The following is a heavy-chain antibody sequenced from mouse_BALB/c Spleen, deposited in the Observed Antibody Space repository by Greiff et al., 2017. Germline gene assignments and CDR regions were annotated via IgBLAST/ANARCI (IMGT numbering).Heavy chain of an antibody. J-gene: IGHJ4*01. D-gene: IGHD2-4*01. CDR2: IYPYNGGT. CDR1: GYTFTDYN. Sequence: VQLQQSGPELVKPGASVKISCKASGYTFTDYNMHWVKQSHGKSLEWIGYIYPYNGGTGYNQKFKSKATLTVDNSSSTAYMELRSLTSEDSAVYYCASQYDYGYAMDYWGQGTSVTVSS. CDR3: ASQYDYGYAMDY. V-gene: IGHV1S29*02.